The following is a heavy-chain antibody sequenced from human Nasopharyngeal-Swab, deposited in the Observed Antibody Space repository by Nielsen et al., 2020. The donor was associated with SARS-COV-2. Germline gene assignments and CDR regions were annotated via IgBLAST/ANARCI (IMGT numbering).Heavy chain of an antibody. D-gene: IGHD5-12*01. CDR3: ARGGRGYSGYDVIAVAGHNWFDP. J-gene: IGHJ5*02. CDR2: IIPIFGTA. Sequence: SSVKVSCKASGGTFSSYAISWVRQAPGQGLEWMGGIIPIFGTATYAQKFQGRVTITADESTSTAYMELSSLRSEDTDVYYCARGGRGYSGYDVIAVAGHNWFDPWGQGTLVTVSS. V-gene: IGHV1-69*13. CDR1: GGTFSSYA.